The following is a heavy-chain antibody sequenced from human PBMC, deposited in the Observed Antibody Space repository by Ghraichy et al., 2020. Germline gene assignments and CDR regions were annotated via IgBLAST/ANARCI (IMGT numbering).Heavy chain of an antibody. J-gene: IGHJ4*02. CDR2: INHSGST. V-gene: IGHV4-34*01. Sequence: SQTLSLTCAVYGGSFSGYYWSWIRQPPGKGLEWIGEINHSGSTNYNPSLRSRVTISVDTSKNQFSLRLSSVTAADTAVYYCARQGRGYDGEVDYWGQGTLVTVSS. D-gene: IGHD3-3*01. CDR1: GGSFSGYY. CDR3: ARQGRGYDGEVDY.